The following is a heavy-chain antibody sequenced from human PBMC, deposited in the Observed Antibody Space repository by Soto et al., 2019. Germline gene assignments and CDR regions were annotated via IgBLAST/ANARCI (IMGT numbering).Heavy chain of an antibody. CDR1: GFTFDDYA. CDR3: AKSLEPYYYDSSGYWVGSLTY. Sequence: EVRLVESGGGLVQPGRSLRLSCAASGFTFDDYAMHWVRQAPGKGLEWVSGISWNSGSIGYADSVKGRFTISRDNAKNSLYLQMNSLRAEDTALYYCAKSLEPYYYDSSGYWVGSLTYWGQGTLVTVSS. D-gene: IGHD3-22*01. J-gene: IGHJ4*02. V-gene: IGHV3-9*01. CDR2: ISWNSGSI.